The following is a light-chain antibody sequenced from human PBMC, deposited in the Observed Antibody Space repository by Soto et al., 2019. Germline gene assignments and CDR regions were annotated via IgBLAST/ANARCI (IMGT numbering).Light chain of an antibody. V-gene: IGKV1-27*01. Sequence: DIQVTQSPSSLSASVGDRVTITCRVSQDIGNYMVWYQQKPGKVPKLLIYTASTLQSGVPSRFSGSGSGTDFTLTISSLQPEDVATYYCQKFNTVPLTFGGGTKVDIK. CDR1: QDIGNY. J-gene: IGKJ4*01. CDR3: QKFNTVPLT. CDR2: TAS.